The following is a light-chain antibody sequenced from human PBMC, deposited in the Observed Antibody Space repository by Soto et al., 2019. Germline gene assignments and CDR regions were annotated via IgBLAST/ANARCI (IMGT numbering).Light chain of an antibody. CDR2: STS. J-gene: IGKJ1*01. Sequence: EIVLTQSPSTLSLSPGDRATLSCRASQSLNDSYIAWYQQKPGQAPRLLIYSTSTRAAGIPDRFTGRGSGTRFTLAISRLEPEDFAVYYCHQFVDSPRTFGQGTTVAV. CDR1: QSLNDSY. CDR3: HQFVDSPRT. V-gene: IGKV3-20*01.